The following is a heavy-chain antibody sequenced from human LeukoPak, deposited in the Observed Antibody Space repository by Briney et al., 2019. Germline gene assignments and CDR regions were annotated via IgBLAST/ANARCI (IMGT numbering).Heavy chain of an antibody. V-gene: IGHV1-69*01. CDR1: GGTFSSYA. D-gene: IGHD2-2*02. CDR2: IIPIFGTA. J-gene: IGHJ4*02. CDR3: ARAEGYCSSTSCYSLDY. Sequence: SVKVSCKASGGTFSSYAISWVRQAPGQGLEWMEGIIPIFGTANYAQKFQGRVTITADESTSTAYMELSSLRSEDTAVCYCARAEGYCSSTSCYSLDYWGQGTLVTVSS.